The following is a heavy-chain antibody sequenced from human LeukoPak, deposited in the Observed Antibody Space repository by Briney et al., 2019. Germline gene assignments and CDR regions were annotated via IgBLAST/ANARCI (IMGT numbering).Heavy chain of an antibody. Sequence: SQTLSLTCAISGDSVSSNSATWNWIRQSPSRGLEWLGRTYYRSMWYNDYAVSVKGQITINPDTSKNQFSLQLNSVTPEDTAVYYCARYYYYGMDVWGQGTLVTVSS. J-gene: IGHJ6*02. CDR3: ARYYYYGMDV. CDR1: GDSVSSNSAT. V-gene: IGHV6-1*01. CDR2: TYYRSMWYN.